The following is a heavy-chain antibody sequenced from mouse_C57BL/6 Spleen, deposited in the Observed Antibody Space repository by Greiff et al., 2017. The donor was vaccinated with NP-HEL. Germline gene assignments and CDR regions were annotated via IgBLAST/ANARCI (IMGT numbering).Heavy chain of an antibody. CDR1: GYTFTSYW. J-gene: IGHJ2*01. CDR3: ARRRLRPGFDY. D-gene: IGHD3-2*02. CDR2: IDPSDSYT. V-gene: IGHV1-50*01. Sequence: QVQLQQPGAELVKPGASVKLSCKASGYTFTSYWMQWVKQRPGQGLEWIGEIDPSDSYTNYNQKFKGKATLTVDTSSSTAYMQLSSLTSEDSAVYYCARRRLRPGFDYWGQGTTLTVSS.